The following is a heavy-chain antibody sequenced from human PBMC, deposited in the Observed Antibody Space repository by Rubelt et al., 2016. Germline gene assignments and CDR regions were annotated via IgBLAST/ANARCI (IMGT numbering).Heavy chain of an antibody. V-gene: IGHV4-34*01. J-gene: IGHJ4*02. D-gene: IGHD6-13*01. CDR2: INHGGST. Sequence: QVQLQQWGAGLLKPSETLSLTCTVYGGSFSGYYWSWIRQPPGKGLEWIGEINHGGSTNYNPSLKSRVPLSVDTSKNRFSLKLSSVTAADTAVYYCASELAAAGTVDYWGQGTLVTVSS. CDR3: ASELAAAGTVDY. CDR1: GGSFSGYY.